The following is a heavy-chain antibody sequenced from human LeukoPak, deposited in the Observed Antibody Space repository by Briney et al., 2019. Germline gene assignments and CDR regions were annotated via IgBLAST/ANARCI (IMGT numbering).Heavy chain of an antibody. J-gene: IGHJ4*02. CDR2: ISAYNGDT. Sequence: ASVKVSCKASGYTFTNYGITWVRQAPGQGLEWMGWISAYNGDTNYAQRFQGRITMTTDTSTTTAYMELRSLRSDDTAVYYCARVATVTSGQSSAASYWGQGTLVTVSS. V-gene: IGHV1-18*01. D-gene: IGHD4-11*01. CDR3: ARVATVTSGQSSAASY. CDR1: GYTFTNYG.